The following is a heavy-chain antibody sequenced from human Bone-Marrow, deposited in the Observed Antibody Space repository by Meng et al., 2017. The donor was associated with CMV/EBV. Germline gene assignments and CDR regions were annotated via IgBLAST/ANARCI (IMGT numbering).Heavy chain of an antibody. V-gene: IGHV1-8*01. CDR1: GYTFTSFD. J-gene: IGHJ3*02. CDR3: ARAEWEHRGRAFDI. CDR2: MNPNSGNT. Sequence: ASVKVSCKASGYTFTSFDINWVRQAPGQGLEWMGWMNPNSGNTGYAQKFQGRVTMTRSTSTSTAYMELSGLRSEDTAVYYCARAEWEHRGRAFDIWGPG. D-gene: IGHD1-26*01.